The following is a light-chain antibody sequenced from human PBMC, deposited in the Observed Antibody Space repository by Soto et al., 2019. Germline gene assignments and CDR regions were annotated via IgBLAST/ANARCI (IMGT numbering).Light chain of an antibody. V-gene: IGLV2-8*01. J-gene: IGLJ3*02. CDR3: SSYAGSNKEV. Sequence: QSALTQPPSASGSPGQSGTISCTGTSSDVGGYNYVSWYQQHPGKAPKLMIYEVSKRPSGVPDRFSGSKSGNTASLTVSGLQAEDEADYYCSSYAGSNKEVFGGGTKLTVL. CDR2: EVS. CDR1: SSDVGGYNY.